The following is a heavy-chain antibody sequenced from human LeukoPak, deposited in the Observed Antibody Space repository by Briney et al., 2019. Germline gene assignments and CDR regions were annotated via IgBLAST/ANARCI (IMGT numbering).Heavy chain of an antibody. CDR2: IYHSGST. D-gene: IGHD1-26*01. CDR3: ARDPSEWELLRHSRAMDV. V-gene: IGHV4-38-2*02. J-gene: IGHJ6*04. Sequence: SETLSLTCTVSGYSISSGYYWGWIRHPPGKGLEWIGSIYHSGSTYYNPSLKSRVTISVDTSKNQFSLRLSSVTAADTAVYYCARDPSEWELLRHSRAMDVWGKGTTVTVSS. CDR1: GYSISSGYY.